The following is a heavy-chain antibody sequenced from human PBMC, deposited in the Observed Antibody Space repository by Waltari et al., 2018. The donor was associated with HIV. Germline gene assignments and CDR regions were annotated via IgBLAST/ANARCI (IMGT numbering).Heavy chain of an antibody. CDR2: LKHVRIEK. Sequence: EVQLVESGGGLVQPGGSLRLSCAASGFTFSSYGMSWVRQAPGEGLEWLSNLKHVRIEKYYVYPVKGRFTISRDNAKNSVQLQMNSLRAEHTAVYYCARPIGRGQDYWGQGTLVTVSS. CDR1: GFTFSSYG. V-gene: IGHV3-7*01. CDR3: ARPIGRGQDY. J-gene: IGHJ4*02.